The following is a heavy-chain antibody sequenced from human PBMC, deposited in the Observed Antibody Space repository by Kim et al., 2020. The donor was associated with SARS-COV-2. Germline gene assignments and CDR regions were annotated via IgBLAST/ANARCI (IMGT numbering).Heavy chain of an antibody. V-gene: IGHV1-18*04. CDR2: ISAYNGNT. CDR1: GYTFTSYG. D-gene: IGHD3-9*01. J-gene: IGHJ6*02. Sequence: ASVKVSCKASGYTFTSYGISWVRQAPGQGLEWMGWISAYNGNTNYAQKLQGRVTMTTDTSTSTAYMELRSLRSDDTAVYYCARDRNVDILTGYQTAYYYYYGMDVWGQGTTVTVSS. CDR3: ARDRNVDILTGYQTAYYYYYGMDV.